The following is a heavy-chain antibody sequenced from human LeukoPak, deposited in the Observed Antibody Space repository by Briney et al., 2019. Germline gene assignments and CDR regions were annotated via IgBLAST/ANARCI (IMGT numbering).Heavy chain of an antibody. Sequence: SETLSLTCTVSGGSISSYYWSWIRQPPGKGLEWFGYIYYRGSTNYNPSLRSRVTISVDTSRNQFSLRLSSVTAADTAVYYCARHAYTWSDYYGSSGEVPGAFDIWGHGTMVTVSS. CDR1: GGSISSYY. CDR2: IYYRGST. D-gene: IGHD1-26*01. V-gene: IGHV4-59*08. CDR3: ARHAYTWSDYYGSSGEVPGAFDI. J-gene: IGHJ3*02.